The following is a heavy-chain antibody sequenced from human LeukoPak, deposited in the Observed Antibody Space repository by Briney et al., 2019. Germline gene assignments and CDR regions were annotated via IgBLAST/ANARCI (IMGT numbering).Heavy chain of an antibody. D-gene: IGHD3-10*01. V-gene: IGHV1-18*01. Sequence: ASVTVSCKASGYTFTSYGISWVRQAPGQGLEWMGWISAYNGNTNYAQNVQGRVTMTTDTSTSTAYMELRSLRSDDTAVYYCARSATNRDISASGSDYYYYGMDVWGRGTTVTVSS. CDR3: ARSATNRDISASGSDYYYYGMDV. J-gene: IGHJ6*02. CDR1: GYTFTSYG. CDR2: ISAYNGNT.